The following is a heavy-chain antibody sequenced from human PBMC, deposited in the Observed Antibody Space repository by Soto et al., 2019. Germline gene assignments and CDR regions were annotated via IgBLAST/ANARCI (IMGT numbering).Heavy chain of an antibody. CDR1: GFTFSSYA. V-gene: IGHV3-23*01. J-gene: IGHJ4*02. CDR3: AKETTVVTHPPGSFDY. Sequence: GGSLRLSCAASGFTFSSYAMSWVRQAPGKGLEWVSAISGSGGSTYYADSVKGRFTISRDNSKNTLYLQMNSLRAEDTAVYYCAKETTVVTHPPGSFDYWGQGTLVTVSS. D-gene: IGHD4-17*01. CDR2: ISGSGGST.